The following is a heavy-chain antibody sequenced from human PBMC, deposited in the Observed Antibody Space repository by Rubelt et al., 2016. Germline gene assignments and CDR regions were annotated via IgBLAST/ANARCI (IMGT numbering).Heavy chain of an antibody. CDR3: ARAQRIRLLMVYAPTFDY. D-gene: IGHD2-8*01. Sequence: QVQLVQSGAEVKKPGASVKVSCKASGYTFTSYAMHWVRQAPGQRLEWMGWINAGNGNTKYSQKFQGRYTIPRDTPASTAYMELSSLRSEDTAVYYCARAQRIRLLMVYAPTFDYWGQGTLVTVSS. V-gene: IGHV1-3*01. CDR1: GYTFTSYA. CDR2: INAGNGNT. J-gene: IGHJ4*02.